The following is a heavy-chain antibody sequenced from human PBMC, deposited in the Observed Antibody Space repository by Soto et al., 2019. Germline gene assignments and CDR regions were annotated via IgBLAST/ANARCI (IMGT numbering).Heavy chain of an antibody. CDR1: GFTFSSYG. CDR2: ISHDGTKK. Sequence: QVQLVESGGGVVQPGRSLRLSCAASGFTFSSYGMHWVRQAPGKGLEWMAVISHDGTKKYYVDSVKGRFTISRDNSKNTVYLQMDSLSVEDTALESWAKGSDTSGYYQLDYWGQGTLVTVSS. CDR3: AKGSDTSGYYQLDY. D-gene: IGHD3-22*01. V-gene: IGHV3-30*18. J-gene: IGHJ4*02.